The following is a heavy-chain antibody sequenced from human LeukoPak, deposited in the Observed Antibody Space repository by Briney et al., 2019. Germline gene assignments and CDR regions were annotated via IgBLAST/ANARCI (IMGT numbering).Heavy chain of an antibody. CDR1: GFSLTTSGVS. CDR3: ARIQKISFGGVIVLDAFDI. D-gene: IGHD3-16*02. CDR2: IDWDAGK. Sequence: SGPALVKPTQTLTLTCTFSGFSLTTSGVSVSWIRQPPGKALEWLARIDWDAGKYYSTSLKTRLSISKDTSKNQVVLTMTNMDPVDTATYYCARIQKISFGGVIVLDAFDIWGQGTMVTVSS. V-gene: IGHV2-70*11. J-gene: IGHJ3*02.